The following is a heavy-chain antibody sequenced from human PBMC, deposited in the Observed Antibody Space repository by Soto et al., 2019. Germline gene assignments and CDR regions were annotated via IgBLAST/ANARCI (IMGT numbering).Heavy chain of an antibody. CDR2: IYYSGST. V-gene: IGHV4-31*03. J-gene: IGHJ5*02. CDR1: GGSISSGGYY. CDR3: AREVPAAIPDTRPFDP. D-gene: IGHD2-2*01. Sequence: QVQLQESGPGLVKPSQTLSLTCTVSGGSISSGGYYWSWIRQHPGKGLEWIGYIYYSGSTYYNPSLKSRVTISVDTSKNQFSLKLSSVTAADTAVYYCAREVPAAIPDTRPFDPWGQGTLVTVSS.